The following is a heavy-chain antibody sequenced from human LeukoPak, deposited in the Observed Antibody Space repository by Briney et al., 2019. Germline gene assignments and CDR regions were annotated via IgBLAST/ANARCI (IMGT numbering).Heavy chain of an antibody. J-gene: IGHJ4*02. CDR1: GGSISSSNW. V-gene: IGHV4-4*02. CDR3: ARGGVLLGIDY. CDR2: IYSSGNT. Sequence: SGTLSLTCAVSGGSISSSNWWSWVRQPPGKGLEWIGYIYSSGNTNYTPSLKSRVTISVDTSKNQFSLKLTSVTAADTAVYYCARGGVLLGIDYWGQGTLVTVSS. D-gene: IGHD2-8*02.